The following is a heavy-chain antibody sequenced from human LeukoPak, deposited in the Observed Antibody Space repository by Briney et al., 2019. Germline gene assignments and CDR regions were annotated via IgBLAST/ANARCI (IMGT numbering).Heavy chain of an antibody. CDR2: IWYDGSTK. CDR1: GFSFSSSG. D-gene: IGHD1-26*01. V-gene: IGHV3-33*01. J-gene: IGHJ4*02. Sequence: GRSLRLSCAASGFSFSSSGMHWVRQPPGKGLEWVALIWYDGSTKYYADSVKGRFTISRDNSKNTLYLQMNSLRGEDTALYYCARDVGSGTYYRGYFDYWGQGTLVTVST. CDR3: ARDVGSGTYYRGYFDY.